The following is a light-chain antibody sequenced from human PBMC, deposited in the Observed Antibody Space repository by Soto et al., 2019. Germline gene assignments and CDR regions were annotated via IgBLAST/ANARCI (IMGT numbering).Light chain of an antibody. CDR1: SSDIGSYNR. Sequence: QSALTQPPSVSGSPGQSVTISCTGTSSDIGSYNRVSWYQQPPGTAPKLMIYDVSYRPSGVPDRFSGSKSGNTASLTISGLQAEDEADYYCSSYTSTTTFGVFGGGTQLTVL. CDR3: SSYTSTTTFGV. J-gene: IGLJ3*02. CDR2: DVS. V-gene: IGLV2-18*02.